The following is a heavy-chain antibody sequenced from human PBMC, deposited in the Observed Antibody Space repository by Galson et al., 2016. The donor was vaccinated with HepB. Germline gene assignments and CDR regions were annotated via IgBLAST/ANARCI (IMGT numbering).Heavy chain of an antibody. CDR2: INHSGST. J-gene: IGHJ6*02. CDR3: ARGTRLAGTYNYYYYGMDV. Sequence: ETLSLTCGVYGGSFSGYYWSWIRQPPGKGLEWIGEINHSGSTNYNPSLKSRVTISVDTSKNQFSLKLSSVTAADTAVYYCARGTRLAGTYNYYYYGMDVWGQGTTVTVS. V-gene: IGHV4-34*01. CDR1: GGSFSGYY. D-gene: IGHD6-19*01.